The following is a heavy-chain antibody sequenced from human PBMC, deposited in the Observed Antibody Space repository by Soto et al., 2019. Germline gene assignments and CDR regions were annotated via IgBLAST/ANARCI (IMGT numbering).Heavy chain of an antibody. Sequence: GGSLRLSCVASGFTFSSYAMSWVRQTPGKGLEWVSIIGGSGADKYYAGSVKGRFTFSRDNFKNTLYLQMDSLRGEDTAMYYCVQLGASQQGPIVSWGQGTLVTVSS. CDR1: GFTFSSYA. J-gene: IGHJ4*02. D-gene: IGHD3-10*01. CDR2: IGGSGADK. V-gene: IGHV3-23*01. CDR3: VQLGASQQGPIVS.